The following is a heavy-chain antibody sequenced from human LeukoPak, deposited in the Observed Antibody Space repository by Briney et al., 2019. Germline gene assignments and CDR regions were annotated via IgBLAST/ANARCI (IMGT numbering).Heavy chain of an antibody. V-gene: IGHV3-23*01. CDR1: GFTFNNYA. Sequence: GGSLRLSCVASGFTFNNYAMSWERQAPGNGLEWVSSIRGSGDSTLYTDSAKGRFTVSRDNSKNTLYLQMNSLRAEDTAVFYCAKALGSSAYSPLDYWGRGTLVTVS. CDR3: AKALGSSAYSPLDY. J-gene: IGHJ4*02. CDR2: IRGSGDST. D-gene: IGHD3-22*01.